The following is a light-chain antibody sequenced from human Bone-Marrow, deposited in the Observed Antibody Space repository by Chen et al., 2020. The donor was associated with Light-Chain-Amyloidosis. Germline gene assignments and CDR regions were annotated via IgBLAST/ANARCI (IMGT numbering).Light chain of an antibody. CDR3: QSYQGSSQGV. CDR2: EDD. V-gene: IGLV6-57*01. Sequence: NFMLTQPHSVSESPGKTVIISCTRSSGSIATNYVHWYQQRPGSSPTTVIYEDDQRPSGVPDRFSGAIDRSSNSASLTISGRKTEDEADYYCQSYQGSSQGVFGGGTKLTVL. J-gene: IGLJ3*02. CDR1: SGSIATNY.